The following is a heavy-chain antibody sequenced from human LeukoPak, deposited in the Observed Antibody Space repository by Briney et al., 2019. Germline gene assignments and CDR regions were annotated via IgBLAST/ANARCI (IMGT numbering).Heavy chain of an antibody. D-gene: IGHD2-8*01. Sequence: ASVKVSCKASGYTFTSYGISWVRQAPGQGLEWMGWISAYNGNTNYAQKLQGRVTMTTDTSTSTAYMELRSLRSGDTAVYYCARSYCTNGVCHWADYWGQGTLVTVSS. J-gene: IGHJ4*02. CDR1: GYTFTSYG. V-gene: IGHV1-18*01. CDR3: ARSYCTNGVCHWADY. CDR2: ISAYNGNT.